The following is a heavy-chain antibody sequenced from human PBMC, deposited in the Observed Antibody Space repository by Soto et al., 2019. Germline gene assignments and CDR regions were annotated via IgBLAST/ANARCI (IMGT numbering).Heavy chain of an antibody. V-gene: IGHV3-33*01. Sequence: QVQLVESGGGVFQPGRSLRLSCTASGFTFSNYGMHWVRQAPGKGLEWVAVIWYDGSNKYYADSVKGRFTISRDNSKNTLYLQMNTLRAEDTAVYYCARPYSSSWDVFDNWGQGTLVIVSS. D-gene: IGHD6-13*01. CDR3: ARPYSSSWDVFDN. J-gene: IGHJ4*02. CDR2: IWYDGSNK. CDR1: GFTFSNYG.